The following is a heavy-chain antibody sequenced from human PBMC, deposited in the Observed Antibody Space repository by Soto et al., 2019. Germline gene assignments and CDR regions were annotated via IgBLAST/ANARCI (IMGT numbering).Heavy chain of an antibody. D-gene: IGHD3-3*01. Sequence: GASVKVSCKASGGTFSSYAISWVRQAPGQGLEWMGGIIPIFGTANCAQKFQGRVTITADESTSTAYMQLSSLRSEDTAVYYFARGRPTYYDFLSGPYDAFDIWGQGTMVTVSS. CDR1: GGTFSSYA. CDR3: ARGRPTYYDFLSGPYDAFDI. V-gene: IGHV1-69*13. J-gene: IGHJ3*02. CDR2: IIPIFGTA.